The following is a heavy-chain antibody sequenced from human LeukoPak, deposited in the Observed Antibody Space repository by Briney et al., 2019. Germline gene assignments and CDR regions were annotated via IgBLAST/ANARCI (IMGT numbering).Heavy chain of an antibody. CDR2: IIPILGIA. V-gene: IGHV1-69*04. Sequence: SVKVSCKASGGTFSSYAISWVRQAPGQGLEWMGRIIPILGIANYAQKFQGRVTITADKSTSTAYMELSSLRSEDTAVYYCARDYSQYSDYVWGSYPGAFDIWGQGTMVTVSS. J-gene: IGHJ3*02. CDR3: ARDYSQYSDYVWGSYPGAFDI. D-gene: IGHD3-16*02. CDR1: GGTFSSYA.